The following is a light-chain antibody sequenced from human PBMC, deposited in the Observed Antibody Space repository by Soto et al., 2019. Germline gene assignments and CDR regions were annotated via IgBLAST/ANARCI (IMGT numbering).Light chain of an antibody. J-gene: IGLJ2*01. CDR2: EVS. V-gene: IGLV2-14*02. CDR3: SAYTSRRTLV. Sequence: QSVLTQPASVSGSPGQSITISCTGTSSDVGSYNLVSWYQQHPGKAPKLMFYEVSNRPSGVSSRFSGSKSANTASLTISGLQAEDEADYYCSAYTSRRTLVFGGGTKVTVL. CDR1: SSDVGSYNL.